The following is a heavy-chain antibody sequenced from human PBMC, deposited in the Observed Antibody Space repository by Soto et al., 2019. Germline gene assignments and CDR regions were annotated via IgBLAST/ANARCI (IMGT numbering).Heavy chain of an antibody. Sequence: VGSLRLWCAFFGFPFDDYGMSLVRQAPGKGLEWVSGINRDGGSYIYYADSVKGRFTISRDNAKNSLYLQMNSLRAEDTAVYYCARDTYYYGSGSYGPWGQGTLVTVSS. J-gene: IGHJ5*02. CDR2: INRDGGSYI. V-gene: IGHV3-20*04. CDR3: ARDTYYYGSGSYGP. D-gene: IGHD3-10*01. CDR1: GFPFDDYG.